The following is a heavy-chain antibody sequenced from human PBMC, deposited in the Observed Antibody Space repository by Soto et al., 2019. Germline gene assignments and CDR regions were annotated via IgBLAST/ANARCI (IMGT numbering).Heavy chain of an antibody. V-gene: IGHV4-31*03. CDR1: GGSISSGGYS. CDR3: ARDVLGGYVGYDSDS. CDR2: ILSGGRT. J-gene: IGHJ4*02. Sequence: QVQLQQSGPGLVKPSQILSLTCTGSGGSISSGGYSCSWIRQYPGMGLEWIGHILSGGRTYYNPSLMTRVTISLDTSKNHFSLKLNSVTAADTAVYYCARDVLGGYVGYDSDSWGQGTLVTVSS. D-gene: IGHD5-12*01.